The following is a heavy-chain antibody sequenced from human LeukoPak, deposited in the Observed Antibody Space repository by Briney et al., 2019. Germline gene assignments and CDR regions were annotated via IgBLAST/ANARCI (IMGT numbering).Heavy chain of an antibody. D-gene: IGHD3-16*01. J-gene: IGHJ6*02. CDR2: IKHDGSET. V-gene: IGHV3-7*02. CDR3: AKNGGPHGMDV. CDR1: GFTFSTYA. Sequence: GGSLRLSCAASGFTFSTYALNWVRQAPGKGLEWVANIKHDGSETNYVDSVKGRFTISRDNAKNSLHLQMNSLRVEDTAVYYCAKNGGPHGMDVWGQGTTVTVSS.